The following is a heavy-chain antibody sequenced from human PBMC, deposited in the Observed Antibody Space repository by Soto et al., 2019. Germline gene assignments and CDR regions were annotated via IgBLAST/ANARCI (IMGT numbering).Heavy chain of an antibody. CDR1: RYIFTNYG. CDR3: VRALTGYGMDV. J-gene: IGHJ6*02. Sequence: QVQLVQSGVEVREPGASVKVSCKAVRYIFTNYGVSWVRQAPGQGLEWMGWITTYNGNTEYAQKFQGRVTMTTDASTSTAYMELGRLRSADTAIYYCVRALTGYGMDVWGPGTTVTFAS. CDR2: ITTYNGNT. V-gene: IGHV1-18*01.